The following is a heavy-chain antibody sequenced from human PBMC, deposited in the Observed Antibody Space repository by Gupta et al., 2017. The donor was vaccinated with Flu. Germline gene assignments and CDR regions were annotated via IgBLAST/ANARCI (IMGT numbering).Heavy chain of an antibody. CDR1: IQLS. CDR2: FDPEDGET. D-gene: IGHD3-3*01. V-gene: IGHV1-24*01. CDR3: ATAFPENETIFFDV. J-gene: IGHJ6*04. Sequence: IQLSMHWVRQAPGKGLEWMGGFDPEDGETIYAQKFQGRVTMTEDTTTDTASMELSSLTSEDTAVYFCATAFPENETIFFDVWGKGTTVTVSS.